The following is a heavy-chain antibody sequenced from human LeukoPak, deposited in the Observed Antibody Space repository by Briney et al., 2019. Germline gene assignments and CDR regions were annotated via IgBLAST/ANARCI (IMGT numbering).Heavy chain of an antibody. Sequence: SGGSLRLSCAASGFTFSSYSMNWVRQAPGKGLEWVSSISSSSGYIYYADSVKGRFTISRDNAKNSLYLQMNSLRAEGTAVYYCARSPYDSSGYYSDYYYYMDVWGKGTTVTASS. CDR2: ISSSSGYI. CDR3: ARSPYDSSGYYSDYYYYMDV. D-gene: IGHD3-22*01. J-gene: IGHJ6*03. V-gene: IGHV3-21*01. CDR1: GFTFSSYS.